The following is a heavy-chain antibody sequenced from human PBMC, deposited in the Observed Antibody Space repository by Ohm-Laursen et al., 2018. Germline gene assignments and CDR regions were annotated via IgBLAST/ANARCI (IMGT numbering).Heavy chain of an antibody. J-gene: IGHJ4*02. V-gene: IGHV3-9*01. CDR1: GFTFDNYA. Sequence: SLRLSCAASGFTFDNYAMHWVRQAPGKGLEWVSGISWNNGYIGYADSVKGRFTISRDNAKISLYLQVNSLRAEDTALYYCAKVEGYAGAHWGQGTLVTVSS. CDR3: AKVEGYAGAH. CDR2: ISWNNGYI. D-gene: IGHD3-16*01.